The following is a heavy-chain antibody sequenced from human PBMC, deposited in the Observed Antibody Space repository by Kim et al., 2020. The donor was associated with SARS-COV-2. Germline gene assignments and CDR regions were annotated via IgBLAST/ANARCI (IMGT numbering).Heavy chain of an antibody. V-gene: IGHV4-39*07. J-gene: IGHJ5*02. Sequence: PSRTSRDTISVDTSKNQFSRKLSSVTAADTAVYYCARDEGSGSYYSWFDPWGQGTLVTVSS. D-gene: IGHD3-10*01. CDR3: ARDEGSGSYYSWFDP.